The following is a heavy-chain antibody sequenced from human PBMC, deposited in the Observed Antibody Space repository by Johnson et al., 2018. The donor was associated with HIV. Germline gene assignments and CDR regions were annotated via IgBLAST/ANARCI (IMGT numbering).Heavy chain of an antibody. Sequence: VQLVESGGGLVRPGGSLRLSCAASGFTFSSYWLHWVRQAPGKGLLWVSRLPSDGSSTNYAGSVKGRFTISRDNAKNTLYLQMNSLRAEDTAVYYCARASDAFDIWGQGTMVTVSS. J-gene: IGHJ3*02. CDR2: LPSDGSST. CDR3: ARASDAFDI. CDR1: GFTFSSYW. V-gene: IGHV3-74*02.